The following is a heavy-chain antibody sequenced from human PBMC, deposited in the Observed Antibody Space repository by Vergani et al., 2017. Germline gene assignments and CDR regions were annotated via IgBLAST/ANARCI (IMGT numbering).Heavy chain of an antibody. Sequence: QVHLVESGGGVVQPGRSLRLSCVVSGFTSSYYGMHWVRPAPCKGLEWVAVISYEGTQKYYADSVKGRFTISRDNSKSTHYLQINSLRTEDTDVYYCAKKSCGTTGCQIGYFREWGQGTLVTVSS. CDR3: AKKSCGTTGCQIGYFRE. J-gene: IGHJ1*01. CDR2: ISYEGTQK. V-gene: IGHV3-30*18. D-gene: IGHD1-1*01. CDR1: GFTSSYYG.